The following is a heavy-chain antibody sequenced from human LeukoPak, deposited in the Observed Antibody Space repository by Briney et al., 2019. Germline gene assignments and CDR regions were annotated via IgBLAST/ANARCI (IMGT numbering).Heavy chain of an antibody. CDR1: GFTFDDYA. D-gene: IGHD3-22*01. CDR3: AKDRDGGYYDSSGYPDY. V-gene: IGHV3-43*02. CDR2: ISGDGGST. Sequence: GGSLRLSCAASGFTFDDYAMHWVRQAPGKGLEWVSLISGDGGSTYYADSVKGRFTISGDNSKSSLYLQMNSLRTEDTALYYCAKDRDGGYYDSSGYPDYWGQGTLVTVSS. J-gene: IGHJ4*02.